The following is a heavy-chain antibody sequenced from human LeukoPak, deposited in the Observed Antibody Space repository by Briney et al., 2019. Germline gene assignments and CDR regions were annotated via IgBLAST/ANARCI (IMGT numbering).Heavy chain of an antibody. CDR1: GYTFTGYY. CDR3: ARGLGRRWLQFFPYFDY. V-gene: IGHV1-2*02. Sequence: ASVKVSCKASGYTFTGYYMHWVRQAPGQGLEWMGWINPNSGGTNYAQKFQGRVTMTRDTSISTAYMELSRLRSDDTAVYYCARGLGRRWLQFFPYFDYWGQGTLVTVSS. CDR2: INPNSGGT. D-gene: IGHD5-24*01. J-gene: IGHJ4*02.